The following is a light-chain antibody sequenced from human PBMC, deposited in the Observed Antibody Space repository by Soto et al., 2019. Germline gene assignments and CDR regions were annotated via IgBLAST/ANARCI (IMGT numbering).Light chain of an antibody. Sequence: QSALTQPASVSGSLGQSITISCTGTSSNIGRYNYVSWYQQHPDKAPKLMIFDVTYRPSGVSNRFSGSKSGNTASLTISGLQAEDEADYYCSSYTSSITVIFGGGTKLTVL. J-gene: IGLJ2*01. CDR1: SSNIGRYNY. CDR3: SSYTSSITVI. V-gene: IGLV2-14*03. CDR2: DVT.